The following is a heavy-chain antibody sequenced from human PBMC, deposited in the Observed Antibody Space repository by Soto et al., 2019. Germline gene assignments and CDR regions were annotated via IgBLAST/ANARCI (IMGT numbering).Heavy chain of an antibody. CDR2: IYATGTT. J-gene: IGHJ5*02. Sequence: SETLSLTCTVSGASISGFYWSWIRKSAGKGLEWIGRIYATGTTDYNPSLNSRVMMSVDTSKKQFSLKLRSVTAADTAVYYCVRDGKKTLRDWFDPWGQGISVTV. V-gene: IGHV4-4*07. CDR3: VRDGKKTLRDWFDP. D-gene: IGHD1-1*01. CDR1: GASISGFY.